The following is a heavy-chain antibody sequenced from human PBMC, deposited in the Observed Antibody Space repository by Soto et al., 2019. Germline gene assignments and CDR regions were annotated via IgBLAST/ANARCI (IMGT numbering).Heavy chain of an antibody. Sequence: SETLSLTCTVSGGSISSGDYYWSWIRQPPGKGLEWIGYIYYSRSTYYNPSLKSRVTISVDTSKNQFSLKLSSVTAADTAVYYCARGRQTWIQLLDYWGQGTLVTVSS. V-gene: IGHV4-30-4*01. CDR1: GGSISSGDYY. J-gene: IGHJ4*02. CDR3: ARGRQTWIQLLDY. CDR2: IYYSRST. D-gene: IGHD5-18*01.